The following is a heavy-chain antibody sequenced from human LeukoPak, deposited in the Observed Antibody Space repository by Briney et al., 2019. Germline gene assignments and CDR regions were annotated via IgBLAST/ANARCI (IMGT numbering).Heavy chain of an antibody. V-gene: IGHV3-66*01. CDR1: GFTVSSNH. CDR2: IYTGGGT. Sequence: GRSLRLSCAASGFTVSSNHMSWVRQAPGKGLEWVSVIYTGGGTYYADSVKGRFTISRDNSKNTLHLQMNSLRAEDTAVYYCASLPVGVDYWGQGTLVTVSS. D-gene: IGHD1-26*01. J-gene: IGHJ4*02. CDR3: ASLPVGVDY.